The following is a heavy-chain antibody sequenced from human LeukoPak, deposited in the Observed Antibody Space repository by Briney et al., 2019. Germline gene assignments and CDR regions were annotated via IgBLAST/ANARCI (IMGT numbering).Heavy chain of an antibody. V-gene: IGHV1-69*01. CDR2: VIPIFGTA. J-gene: IGHJ2*01. Sequence: SVKVSCKASGGTFSSYAISWVRQAPGQRLEWMGGVIPIFGTANYAQKFQGRVTITADGSTSTAYMELSSLRSEDTAVYYCARGGSSSGLNWYFDLWGRGTPVTVSS. CDR3: ARGGSSSGLNWYFDL. D-gene: IGHD6-19*01. CDR1: GGTFSSYA.